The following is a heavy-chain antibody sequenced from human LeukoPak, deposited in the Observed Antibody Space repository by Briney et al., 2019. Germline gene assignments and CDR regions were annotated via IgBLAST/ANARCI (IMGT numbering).Heavy chain of an antibody. Sequence: VASVKVSCKASGYTFTSYDINWVRQATGQGLEGMGWMNSNSGNTGYAQKFQGRVTMTRNTSISTAYMELSSLRSEDKAVYYCARGWYGQLSFDPWGQGTLVTVSS. J-gene: IGHJ5*02. CDR2: MNSNSGNT. CDR3: ARGWYGQLSFDP. V-gene: IGHV1-8*01. D-gene: IGHD6-13*01. CDR1: GYTFTSYD.